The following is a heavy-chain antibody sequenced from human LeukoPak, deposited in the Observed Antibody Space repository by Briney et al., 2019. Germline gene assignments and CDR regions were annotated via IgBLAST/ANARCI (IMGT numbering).Heavy chain of an antibody. D-gene: IGHD3-22*01. V-gene: IGHV3-30*18. CDR2: ISYDGSSK. CDR1: GFTFSSYG. J-gene: IGHJ4*02. CDR3: AKAFGSSGYYFDY. Sequence: PGRSLRLSCAASGFTFSSYGMHWVRQAPGKGLEWVAVISYDGSSKYYADSVKGRFTISRDNSKNTLYLQMNSLRAEDTAVYYCAKAFGSSGYYFDYWGQGTLVTVSS.